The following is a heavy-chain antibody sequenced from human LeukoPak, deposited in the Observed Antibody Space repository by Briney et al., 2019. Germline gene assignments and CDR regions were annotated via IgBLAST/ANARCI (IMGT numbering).Heavy chain of an antibody. Sequence: GGSLRLSCAASGFTFSSYWMHWVRQAPGKGLVWVSRINSDGSSTSYADSVKGRFTISRDNAKNTLYLQMNSLRAEDTAVYYCAREPDFWSGYHFWGQGTLVTVSS. CDR2: INSDGSST. V-gene: IGHV3-74*01. J-gene: IGHJ4*02. CDR3: AREPDFWSGYHF. CDR1: GFTFSSYW. D-gene: IGHD3-3*01.